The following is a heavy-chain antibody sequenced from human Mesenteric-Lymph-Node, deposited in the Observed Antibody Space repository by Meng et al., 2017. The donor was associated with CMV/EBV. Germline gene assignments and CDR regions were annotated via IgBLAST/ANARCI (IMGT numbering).Heavy chain of an antibody. CDR2: IDTSGSTI. J-gene: IGHJ4*02. CDR3: ARAAMGFDY. V-gene: IGHV3-48*03. Sequence: GESLKISCAASGFTFSNYEMNWVRQAPGKGLEWLSYIDTSGSTIYYADSVKGRFTVSRDSAKNSLYLQMSSLRVEDTAVYYCARAAMGFDYWGQGMVVTVSS. D-gene: IGHD5-18*01. CDR1: GFTFSNYE.